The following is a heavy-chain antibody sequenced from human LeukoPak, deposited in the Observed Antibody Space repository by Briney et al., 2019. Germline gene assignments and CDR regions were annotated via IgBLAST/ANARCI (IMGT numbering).Heavy chain of an antibody. J-gene: IGHJ5*02. D-gene: IGHD2-2*01. Sequence: SETLSLTCAVYGGSFSGYYWSWIRQPPGKGLEWIGEINHSGSTNYNPSLKSRVTISVDTSKNQFSLKLSSVTAAGTAVYYCARGPERHGWRSYVVVPAANNWFDPWGQGTLVTVSS. CDR2: INHSGST. CDR1: GGSFSGYY. V-gene: IGHV4-34*01. CDR3: ARGPERHGWRSYVVVPAANNWFDP.